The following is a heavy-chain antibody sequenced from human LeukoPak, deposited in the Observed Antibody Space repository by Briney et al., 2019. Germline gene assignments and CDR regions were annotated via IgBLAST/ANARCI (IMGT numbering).Heavy chain of an antibody. Sequence: GGSLRLSGAASGFTFNNYAMSWVRQAPGEGLEWVSAISYSGDTTHYADTVTGRFTIFRDNSKNTLFVQMNSLRAEDTAIYYCAKRSGGTFGFFDSWGRGTLVTVSS. CDR2: ISYSGDTT. CDR1: GFTFNNYA. J-gene: IGHJ4*02. V-gene: IGHV3-23*01. CDR3: AKRSGGTFGFFDS. D-gene: IGHD3-3*01.